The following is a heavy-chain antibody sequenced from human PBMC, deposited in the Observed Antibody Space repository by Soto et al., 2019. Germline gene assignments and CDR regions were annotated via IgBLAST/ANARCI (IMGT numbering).Heavy chain of an antibody. Sequence: ASVKVSCKASGYTFTGYYMHWVRQAPGQGLEWMGWINPNSGGTNYAQKFQGWVTMTRDTSISTAYMELSRLRSDDTAVYYCARDPGGDNSSFDYWGQGTLVTVSS. D-gene: IGHD1-1*01. CDR1: GYTFTGYY. CDR2: INPNSGGT. J-gene: IGHJ4*02. V-gene: IGHV1-2*04. CDR3: ARDPGGDNSSFDY.